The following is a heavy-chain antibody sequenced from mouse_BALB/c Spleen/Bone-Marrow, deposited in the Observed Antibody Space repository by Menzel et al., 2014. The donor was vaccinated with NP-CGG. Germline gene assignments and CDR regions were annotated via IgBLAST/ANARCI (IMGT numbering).Heavy chain of an antibody. Sequence: EVKLMESGPEMVKPGASVKISCKASGYSFIGYFINWVMQSHGKSLEWIGRINPYNSDSVYNQKFRGKATLTVDKSSSTAHMELRSLSSEDSAVDYCSRGGDYWGQGTTLTVSS. V-gene: IGHV1-20*02. CDR3: SRGGDY. CDR1: GYSFIGYF. CDR2: INPYNSDS. J-gene: IGHJ2*01.